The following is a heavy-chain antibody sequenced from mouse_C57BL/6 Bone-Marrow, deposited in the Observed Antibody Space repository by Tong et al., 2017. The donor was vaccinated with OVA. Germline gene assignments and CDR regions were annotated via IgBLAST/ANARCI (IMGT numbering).Heavy chain of an antibody. CDR2: IDPENGDT. J-gene: IGHJ2*01. CDR1: GFNIKDYY. CDR3: KEVYDGDFDY. D-gene: IGHD2-12*01. Sequence: EVQLQESGAELVRSGASVKLSCTASGFNIKDYYMHWVKQRPEQGLEWIGWIDPENGDTEYAPKFQGKATMTADTSCIKAYLKVCSQASEDCAVYYGKEVYDGDFDYWGQGTTLTVAS. V-gene: IGHV14-4*02.